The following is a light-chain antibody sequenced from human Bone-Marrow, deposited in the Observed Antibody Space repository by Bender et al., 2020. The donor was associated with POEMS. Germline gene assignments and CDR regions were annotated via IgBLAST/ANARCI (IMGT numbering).Light chain of an antibody. CDR1: SSDVGGYKY. Sequence: QSTLTQPASVSGSPGQSITISCTGTSSDVGGYKYVSWYQQHPGKVPKLIIYDVTNRPSGASNRFSGSKSGTSASLAITGLQAEDEGDYYCQSYDNSLGGWVFGGGTKLTVL. V-gene: IGLV2-14*03. CDR3: QSYDNSLGGWV. J-gene: IGLJ3*02. CDR2: DVT.